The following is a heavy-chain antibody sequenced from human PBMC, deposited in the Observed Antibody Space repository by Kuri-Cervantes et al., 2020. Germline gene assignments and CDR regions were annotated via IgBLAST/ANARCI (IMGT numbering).Heavy chain of an antibody. CDR1: GFTFSSYA. J-gene: IGHJ2*01. V-gene: IGHV3-30-3*01. D-gene: IGHD4-23*01. CDR2: ISYDGSNK. Sequence: GESLKISCAASGFTFSSYAMHWVRQAPGKGLEWVAVISYDGSNKYYADSVKGRFTISRDNSKNTLYLQMNSLRAEDTAVYYCARALYGGDSFWYIDLWGRGTLVTVSS. CDR3: ARALYGGDSFWYIDL.